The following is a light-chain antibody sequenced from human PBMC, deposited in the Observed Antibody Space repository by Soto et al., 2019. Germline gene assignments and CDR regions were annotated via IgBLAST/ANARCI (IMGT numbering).Light chain of an antibody. CDR3: QQYGSSPTWT. V-gene: IGKV3-20*01. CDR2: GAS. Sequence: EIVLTQSPGTLSLSPGERATLSCRASQSVSSSYLAWYQQKLGQAPRLLIYGASSRATGIPDRFSGSGSGTDFTLTISRVETEDFAVYYCQQYGSSPTWTFVQGTKVEIK. CDR1: QSVSSSY. J-gene: IGKJ1*01.